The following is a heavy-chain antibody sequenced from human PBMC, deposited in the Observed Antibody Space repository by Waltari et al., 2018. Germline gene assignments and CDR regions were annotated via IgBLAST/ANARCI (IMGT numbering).Heavy chain of an antibody. CDR1: GGTFSSSA. J-gene: IGHJ4*02. D-gene: IGHD3-10*01. Sequence: QVQLVQSGAEVKKPGSSVKVSCKASGGTFSSSAISWVRQAPGKGLEWMGGGIPNCGTANYAQKFQGIVTITEDEATSTAYMELSSLRSEDTAVYYWAGMVQPRGSFVDYWGQGTLVTVSS. CDR2: GIPNCGTA. V-gene: IGHV1-69*13. CDR3: AGMVQPRGSFVDY.